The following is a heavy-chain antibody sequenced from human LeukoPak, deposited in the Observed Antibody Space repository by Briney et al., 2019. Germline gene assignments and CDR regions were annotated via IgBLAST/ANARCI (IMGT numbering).Heavy chain of an antibody. CDR2: VDDGGNS. D-gene: IGHD1-1*01. J-gene: IGHJ4*02. V-gene: IGHV4-39*01. CDR1: DESMDSSGYF. Sequence: PSETLALTCTVSDESMDSSGYFWGWIRQTPGKGLEWIGNVDDGGNSFYNPSLKRRLIISVDTTKKHFSLRLTSVTAADTAAYYCARCTGMYFDYWGQGILVTVSS. CDR3: ARCTGMYFDY.